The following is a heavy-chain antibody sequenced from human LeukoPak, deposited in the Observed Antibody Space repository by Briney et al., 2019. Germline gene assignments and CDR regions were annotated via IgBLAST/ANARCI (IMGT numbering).Heavy chain of an antibody. D-gene: IGHD2-15*01. CDR2: IYYSGNT. CDR1: GDSIGSFY. J-gene: IGHJ4*02. V-gene: IGHV4-59*01. Sequence: PSETLSLTCTVSGDSIGSFYWSWIRQPPGKGLECIGNIYYSGNTNYNPSLKSRVTISVDTSKNQFSLKLTSVTAADTAIYYCARPARYCSGGSCWDSWGQGALVIVS. CDR3: ARPARYCSGGSCWDS.